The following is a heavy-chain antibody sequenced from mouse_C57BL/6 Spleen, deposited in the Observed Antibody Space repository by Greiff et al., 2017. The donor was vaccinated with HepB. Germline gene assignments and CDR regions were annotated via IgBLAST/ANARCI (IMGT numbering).Heavy chain of an antibody. CDR2: INPSNGGT. D-gene: IGHD4-1*01. CDR3: TRSSNWDDAMDY. V-gene: IGHV1-53*01. J-gene: IGHJ4*01. CDR1: GFTFTSYW. Sequence: QVQLQQPGAELVKPGASVKLSCKASGFTFTSYWLHWVKQRPGQGLEWIGNINPSNGGTNYNEKFKSKATLTADKSSSTAYMQLSSLTSEDAAVYYCTRSSNWDDAMDYWGQGTSVTVSS.